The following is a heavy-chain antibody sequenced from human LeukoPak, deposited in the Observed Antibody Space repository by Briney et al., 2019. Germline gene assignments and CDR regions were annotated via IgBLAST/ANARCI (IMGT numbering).Heavy chain of an antibody. V-gene: IGHV4-59*01. CDR2: IYYSGST. CDR1: GGFISSYY. D-gene: IGHD3-16*01. CDR3: ARAEYDYVWGAPAFDI. J-gene: IGHJ3*02. Sequence: SETLSLTCTVSGGFISSYYWSWIRQPPGKGLEWIGYIYYSGSTNYNPSLKSRVTISVDTSKNQFSPKLSSVTAADTAVYYCARAEYDYVWGAPAFDIWGQGTMVTVSS.